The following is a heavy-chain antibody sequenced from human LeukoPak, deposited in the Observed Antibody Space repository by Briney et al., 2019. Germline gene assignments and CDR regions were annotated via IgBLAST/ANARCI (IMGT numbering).Heavy chain of an antibody. CDR2: ISSSSSYI. CDR3: AREDSSSSFYYYYMDV. CDR1: GFTFSSYS. V-gene: IGHV3-21*01. D-gene: IGHD6-6*01. Sequence: GGSLRLSCAASGFTFSSYSMNWVRQAPGKGLEWVSSISSSSSYIYYADSVKGRFTISRDNAKNSLYLQMNSLRAEDAAVYYCAREDSSSSFYYYYMDVWGKGATVTVSS. J-gene: IGHJ6*03.